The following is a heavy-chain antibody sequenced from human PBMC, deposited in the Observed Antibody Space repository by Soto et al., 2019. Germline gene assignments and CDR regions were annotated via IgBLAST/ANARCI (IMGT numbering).Heavy chain of an antibody. D-gene: IGHD3-16*01. CDR1: GGSFSGYY. V-gene: IGHV4-34*01. CDR3: ARGYYDYVWGGFYYYYYGMDA. Sequence: SETLSHTCAVYGGSFSGYYWSWLRPTPGKGLEWIGEINHSGSTNYNPSLKSRVTISVDTSKNQFSLKLSSVTAADTAVYYCARGYYDYVWGGFYYYYYGMDAWGQGTTVSVS. J-gene: IGHJ6*02. CDR2: INHSGST.